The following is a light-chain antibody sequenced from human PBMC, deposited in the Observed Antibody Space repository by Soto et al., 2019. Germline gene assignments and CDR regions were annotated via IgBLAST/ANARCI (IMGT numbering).Light chain of an antibody. CDR2: KVS. CDR1: QSLVFIDGITY. CDR3: MLASRWPWT. J-gene: IGKJ1*01. Sequence: DVVLTQSPLSLPVTLGQPASISCRSSQSLVFIDGITYLNWFHQRPGQSPRRLIYKVSNRDSEVSDIFSGSVSGTDFTLKISRVEAEDVGIYCCMLASRWPWTLGQGTSVEIK. V-gene: IGKV2-30*01.